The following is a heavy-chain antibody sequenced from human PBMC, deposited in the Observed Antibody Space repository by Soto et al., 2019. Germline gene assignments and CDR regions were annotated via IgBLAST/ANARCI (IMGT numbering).Heavy chain of an antibody. V-gene: IGHV3-23*01. CDR2: ISGSGGST. J-gene: IGHJ4*02. Sequence: GGSLRLSCAASGFTFSSYAMSWVRQAPGKGLEWVSAISGSGGSTYYADSVKGRFTISRDNSKNTLYLQMNSLRAEDTAVYYCAKVGNIGIAAAFYFDYWGQGTLVSVSS. D-gene: IGHD6-13*01. CDR3: AKVGNIGIAAAFYFDY. CDR1: GFTFSSYA.